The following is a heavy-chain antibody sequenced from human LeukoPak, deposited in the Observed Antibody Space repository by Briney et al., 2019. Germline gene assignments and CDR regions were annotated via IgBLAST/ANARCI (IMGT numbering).Heavy chain of an antibody. J-gene: IGHJ5*02. D-gene: IGHD3-9*01. V-gene: IGHV4-38-2*02. CDR1: GYSISSGYY. Sequence: SETLSLTCTVSGYSISSGYYWGWIWQPPGKGLEWIGYIYYSGSTNYNPSLKSRVTISVDTSKNQFSLKLSSVTAADTAVYYCAASDILTGYYSARFDPWGQGTLVTVSS. CDR2: IYYSGST. CDR3: AASDILTGYYSARFDP.